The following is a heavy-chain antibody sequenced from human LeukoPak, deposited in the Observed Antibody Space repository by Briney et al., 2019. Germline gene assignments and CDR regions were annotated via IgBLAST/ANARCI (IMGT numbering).Heavy chain of an antibody. J-gene: IGHJ4*02. D-gene: IGHD3-16*02. CDR1: GYSISSGYY. CDR3: ARVRDYVWGSYRDFDY. V-gene: IGHV4-38-2*02. Sequence: SETLSLTCTVSGYSISSGYYWGWIRQPPGKGLEWIGTIYHSGSTYYNPSLKSRVTISVDTSKNQFSLKLSSVTAADTAVYYCARVRDYVWGSYRDFDYWGQGTLVTVSS. CDR2: IYHSGST.